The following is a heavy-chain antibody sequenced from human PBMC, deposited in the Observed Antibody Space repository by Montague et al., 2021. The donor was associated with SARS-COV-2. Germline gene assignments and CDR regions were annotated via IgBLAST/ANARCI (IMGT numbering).Heavy chain of an antibody. V-gene: IGHV4-59*01. CDR1: GGSINSFY. J-gene: IGHJ6*02. Sequence: SETLSLTCIVSGGSINSFYWSWIRQPPGKGLEWIGYIYHSGTTHXSPSLKSRVAISLDTSKNQFPLTLNSVTAADTAVYYCARPSMVSRNYYYYGIDVWGQGTTVTVSS. CDR3: ARPSMVSRNYYYYGIDV. D-gene: IGHD2-21*01. CDR2: IYHSGTT.